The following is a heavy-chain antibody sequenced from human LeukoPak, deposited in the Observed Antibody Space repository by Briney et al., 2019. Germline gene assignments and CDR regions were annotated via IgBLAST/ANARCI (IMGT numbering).Heavy chain of an antibody. J-gene: IGHJ4*02. CDR2: IYYSGTT. D-gene: IGHD2-8*01. Sequence: SETLSLTCTVSGGSLSDTNNYWAWVRRPPGKGLEWIGSIYYSGTTIYNPSLKSRVTVSVDTSKNQLFLQLTSVTAADTAVYFCARPPFNLYFDFWGQGTLVPVSS. CDR1: GGSLSDTNNY. CDR3: ARPPFNLYFDF. V-gene: IGHV4-39*07.